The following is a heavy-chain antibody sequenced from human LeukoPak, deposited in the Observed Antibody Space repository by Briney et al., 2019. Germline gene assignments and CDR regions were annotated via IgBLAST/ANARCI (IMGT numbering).Heavy chain of an antibody. CDR1: GESFSDYY. D-gene: IGHD3-10*01. J-gene: IGHJ1*01. V-gene: IGHV4-34*01. CDR2: LNHVGRT. Sequence: PSETLSLTCRVYGESFSDYYCAWIRQPPGKGLEWIGELNHVGRTTYNPALKSRVTISVDTPKNQFSLKLSSVTAADTAVYYCARDYRLTQIQDWGQGTLVTVSS. CDR3: ARDYRLTQIQD.